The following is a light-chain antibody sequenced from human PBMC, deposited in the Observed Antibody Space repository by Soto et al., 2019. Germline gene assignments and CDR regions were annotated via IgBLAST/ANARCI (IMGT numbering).Light chain of an antibody. Sequence: QAVVTHEPSLTVSPGGTVTLTCDSSTGAVTSGHYPYWFQQKPGQAPRTLIYETSKKQSWTPARFSGSLLGGKAALTLSGAQPEDEAEYYCLLSYSGAWVFGGGTKVTVL. V-gene: IGLV7-46*01. CDR3: LLSYSGAWV. CDR2: ETS. CDR1: TGAVTSGHY. J-gene: IGLJ3*02.